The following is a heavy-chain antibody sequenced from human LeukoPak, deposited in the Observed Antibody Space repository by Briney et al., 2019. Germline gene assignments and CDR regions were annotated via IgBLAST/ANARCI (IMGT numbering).Heavy chain of an antibody. D-gene: IGHD3-22*01. V-gene: IGHV4-38-2*01. CDR3: ASRITMIVVGGRGAFDI. J-gene: IGHJ3*02. CDR2: IYHSGNT. Sequence: PSETLSLTCAVSGYSISSGYYWGWIRQPPGKGLEWIASIYHSGNTYYKPSLKSRVTISIDTSKNQFSLKLSSVTAADTAVYYCASRITMIVVGGRGAFDIWGQGTMVTVSS. CDR1: GYSISSGYY.